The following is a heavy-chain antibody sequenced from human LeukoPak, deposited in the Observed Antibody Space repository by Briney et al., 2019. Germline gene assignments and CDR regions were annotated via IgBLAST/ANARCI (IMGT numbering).Heavy chain of an antibody. CDR1: AASISSNNHH. D-gene: IGHD5-12*01. V-gene: IGHV4-39*01. Sequence: SETLSLTCTISAASISSNNHHWGWIRQSPGKGLEWLGSIYSGRTFYYNPSLSSRVTISVVTSDQFTLQVNSVTAADTAVYYCVRHDGRGGATMGAFDSWGQGSLVTVSS. CDR3: VRHDGRGGATMGAFDS. J-gene: IGHJ5*01. CDR2: IYSGRTF.